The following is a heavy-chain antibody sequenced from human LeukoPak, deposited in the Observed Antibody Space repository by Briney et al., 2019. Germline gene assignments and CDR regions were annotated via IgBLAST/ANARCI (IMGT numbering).Heavy chain of an antibody. V-gene: IGHV4-34*01. Sequence: SETLSLTCAVYGGSFSGYYWSWIRQPPGKGLEWIGEINHSGSTNYNPSLKSRVTISVDTSKNQFSLKLSSVTAADTAVYYCARGNICRSRYDFLSGYFCRATDGPMIYYYYYMDVWGKGTTVTVSS. CDR1: GGSFSGYY. CDR3: ARGNICRSRYDFLSGYFCRATDGPMIYYYYYMDV. D-gene: IGHD3-3*01. J-gene: IGHJ6*03. CDR2: INHSGST.